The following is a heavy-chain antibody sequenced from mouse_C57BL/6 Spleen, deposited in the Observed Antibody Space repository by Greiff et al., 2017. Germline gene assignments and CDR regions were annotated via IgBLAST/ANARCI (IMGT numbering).Heavy chain of an antibody. D-gene: IGHD3-3*01. CDR1: GFTFSDYY. Sequence: DVKLVESGGGLVQPGGSLKLSCAASGFTFSDYYMYWVRQTPEKRLEWVAYISNGGGSTYYPDTVKGRFTISRDNAKNTLYLQMSRLKSEDTAMYYCARHPGTEYAMDYWGQGTSVTVSS. CDR2: ISNGGGST. CDR3: ARHPGTEYAMDY. V-gene: IGHV5-12*01. J-gene: IGHJ4*01.